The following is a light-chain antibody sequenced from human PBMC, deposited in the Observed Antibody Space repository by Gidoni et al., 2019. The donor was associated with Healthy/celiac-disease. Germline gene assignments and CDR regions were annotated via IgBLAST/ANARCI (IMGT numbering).Light chain of an antibody. Sequence: DLQMTQSPSSLSASVGDRVTITCRASQRISSYLNWYQQKPGKAPKLLIYAASSLQSGVPSRFSGSGSGTDFNLTISSLQPEDFATYYCQQSYSTPPTFGQGTKLEIK. CDR1: QRISSY. V-gene: IGKV1-39*01. CDR3: QQSYSTPPT. J-gene: IGKJ2*01. CDR2: AAS.